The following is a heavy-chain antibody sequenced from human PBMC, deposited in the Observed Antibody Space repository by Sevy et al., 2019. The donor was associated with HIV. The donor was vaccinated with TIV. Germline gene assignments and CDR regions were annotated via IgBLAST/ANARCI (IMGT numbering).Heavy chain of an antibody. J-gene: IGHJ5*02. D-gene: IGHD6-13*01. V-gene: IGHV3-23*01. CDR3: ATGGSSWYPFDP. Sequence: GGSLRLSCAASGFTFSSYAMSWVRQAPGKGLEWVSAISGSGGSTYYADSVRGRFTISRDNSKNTLYLQMNSLRAEDTAVYYCATGGSSWYPFDPWGQGTLVTVSS. CDR2: ISGSGGST. CDR1: GFTFSSYA.